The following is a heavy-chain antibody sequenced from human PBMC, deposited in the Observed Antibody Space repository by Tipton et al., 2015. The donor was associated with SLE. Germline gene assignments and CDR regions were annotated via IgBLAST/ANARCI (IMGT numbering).Heavy chain of an antibody. CDR3: ARTLGAIAHTVYDAFDI. Sequence: TLSLTCAVYGGSFSGYHWSWIRQPPGKGLEWIGEINHSGSTNYNPSLKSRVTISVDMSKNQFSLRLTSVTAADTAVYYCARTLGAIAHTVYDAFDIWGQGKMVTVSS. J-gene: IGHJ3*02. D-gene: IGHD1-26*01. V-gene: IGHV4-34*01. CDR2: INHSGST. CDR1: GGSFSGYH.